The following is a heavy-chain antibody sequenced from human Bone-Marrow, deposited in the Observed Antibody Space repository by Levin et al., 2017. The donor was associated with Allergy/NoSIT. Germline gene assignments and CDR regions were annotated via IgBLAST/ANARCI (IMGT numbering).Heavy chain of an antibody. CDR3: ARAKLSGYDPYYFDY. CDR1: GGSFSGYY. D-gene: IGHD5-12*01. CDR2: INHSGST. Sequence: KTSETLSLTCAVYGGSFSGYYWSWIRQPPGKGLEWIGEINHSGSTNYNPSLKSRVTISVDTSKNQFSLKLSSVTAADTAVYYCARAKLSGYDPYYFDYWGQGTLVTVSS. J-gene: IGHJ4*02. V-gene: IGHV4-34*01.